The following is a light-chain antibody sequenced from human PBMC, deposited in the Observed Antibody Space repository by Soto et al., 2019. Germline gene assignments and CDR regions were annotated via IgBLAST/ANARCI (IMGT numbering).Light chain of an antibody. CDR3: QQSYTTPWT. CDR1: ETINNY. CDR2: AAS. Sequence: DIRMTQSPSSLSVSVGAGVTITCRASETINNYLNWYQQKPGRAPKLLIHAASTLQSGVPSRFSGSGSGTDFTLTISSLQPEDFATYSCQQSYTTPWTFGLGTRVEF. J-gene: IGKJ1*01. V-gene: IGKV1-39*01.